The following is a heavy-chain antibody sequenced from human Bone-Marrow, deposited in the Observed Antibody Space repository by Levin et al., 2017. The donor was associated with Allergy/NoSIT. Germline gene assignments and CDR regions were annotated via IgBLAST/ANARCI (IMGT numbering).Heavy chain of an antibody. J-gene: IGHJ4*02. CDR2: INRDGTRK. CDR1: GFTFRDHW. Sequence: SSETLSLTCAASGFTFRDHWMHWVRQVPGKGLVWVSRINRDGTRKDYAGSVRGRFTISRDNAKNTLYLQMNSLRVDDTALYSCVRDLVNSSGPDFWGQGTQVTVSS. D-gene: IGHD6-19*01. CDR3: VRDLVNSSGPDF. V-gene: IGHV3-74*01.